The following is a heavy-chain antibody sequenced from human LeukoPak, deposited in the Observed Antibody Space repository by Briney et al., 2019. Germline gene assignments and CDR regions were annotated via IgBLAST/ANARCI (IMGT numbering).Heavy chain of an antibody. J-gene: IGHJ6*03. Sequence: SETLSLTCTVSGGSLSSYYWSWIRQPPGKGLEWIGYIYTSGSTNYNPSLKSRVTISVDTSKNQCSLKLSSVTAADTAVYYCARHVTIFDYMDVWGKGTTVTVSS. V-gene: IGHV4-4*09. CDR3: ARHVTIFDYMDV. CDR2: IYTSGST. D-gene: IGHD3-3*01. CDR1: GGSLSSYY.